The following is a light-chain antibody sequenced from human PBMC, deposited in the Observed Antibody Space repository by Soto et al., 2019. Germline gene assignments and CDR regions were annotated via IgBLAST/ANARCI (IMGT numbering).Light chain of an antibody. V-gene: IGKV3-20*01. Sequence: EIVLTQSPGTLSLSPGDRATLSCRASQSVSNNFLAWYQQKPGQTPRLLIYGASSRATGIPDRFSGSGSGTDFTLTISRLEPEDFGVYYCQQYSRSPTFGQGTKLEIK. CDR3: QQYSRSPT. CDR1: QSVSNNF. CDR2: GAS. J-gene: IGKJ2*01.